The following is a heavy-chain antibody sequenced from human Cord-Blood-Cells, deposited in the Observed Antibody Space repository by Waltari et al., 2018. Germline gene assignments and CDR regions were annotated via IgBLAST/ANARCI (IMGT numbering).Heavy chain of an antibody. D-gene: IGHD5-18*01. CDR3: AAHNVDTAVGWFDP. CDR1: GFTCTSSA. J-gene: IGHJ5*02. CDR2: IVVGSGHT. Sequence: QMQLVQSGPEVKKPGTSVKVSCKASGFTCTSSAVQWVRQARGQRLAWIGWIVVGSGHTNYAQKFQERVTITRDMSTSTAYMELSSLRSEDTAVYYCAAHNVDTAVGWFDPWGQGTLVTVSS. V-gene: IGHV1-58*01.